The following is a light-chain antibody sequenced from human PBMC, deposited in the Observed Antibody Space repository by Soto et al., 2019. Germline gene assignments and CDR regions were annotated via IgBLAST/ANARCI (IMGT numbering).Light chain of an antibody. V-gene: IGKV3-15*01. J-gene: IGKJ1*01. Sequence: EIVMTQSPATLSVSPGERATLSCRASQSVSDYLAWYQQTPGQPPRLLIYTASTRATGIPARFSGSGSGTEFTLTISRLQYEDFAVYYCQQYSNWPRTFGQGTRVEIK. CDR3: QQYSNWPRT. CDR1: QSVSDY. CDR2: TAS.